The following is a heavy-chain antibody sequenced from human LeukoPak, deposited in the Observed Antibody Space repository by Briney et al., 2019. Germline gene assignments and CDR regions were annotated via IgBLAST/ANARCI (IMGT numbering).Heavy chain of an antibody. CDR2: IKSKTDGGTT. CDR1: GFTFSNYW. Sequence: GGSLRLSCAASGFTFSNYWMTWVRQAPGKGLEWVGHIKSKTDGGTTDYAAPVKDRFTISRDDSKNTLYLQMNSLKTEDTAVYYCTTDRYSLDYWGQGTLVTVSS. D-gene: IGHD1-1*01. J-gene: IGHJ4*02. CDR3: TTDRYSLDY. V-gene: IGHV3-15*01.